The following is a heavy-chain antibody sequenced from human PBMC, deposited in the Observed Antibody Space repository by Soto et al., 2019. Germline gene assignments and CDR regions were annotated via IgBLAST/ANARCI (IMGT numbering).Heavy chain of an antibody. D-gene: IGHD3-9*01. CDR3: AKGLGILTGYYSLYYYYMDV. J-gene: IGHJ6*03. Sequence: HPGGSLRLSCAASGFTFSSYGMHWVRQAPGKGLEWVAVISYDGSNKYYADSVKGRFTISRDNSKNTLYLQMNSLRAEDTAVYYCAKGLGILTGYYSLYYYYMDVWGKGTTVTVSS. CDR2: ISYDGSNK. V-gene: IGHV3-30*18. CDR1: GFTFSSYG.